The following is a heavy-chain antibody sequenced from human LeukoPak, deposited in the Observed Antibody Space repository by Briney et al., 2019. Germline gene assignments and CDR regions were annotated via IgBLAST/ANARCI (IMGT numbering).Heavy chain of an antibody. J-gene: IGHJ4*02. CDR2: ISSSSSTI. CDR1: GFTFSSYS. CDR3: ARHVPGIAAAGPADY. V-gene: IGHV3-48*02. D-gene: IGHD6-13*01. Sequence: PGGSLRLSCAASGFTFSSYSMNWVRQAPGKGLEWVSYISSSSSTIYYADSVKGRFTISRDNAKNSLYLQMNSLRDEDTAVYYCARHVPGIAAAGPADYWGQGTLVTVSS.